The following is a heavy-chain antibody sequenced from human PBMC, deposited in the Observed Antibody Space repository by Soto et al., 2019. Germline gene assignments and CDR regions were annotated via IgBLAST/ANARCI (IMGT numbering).Heavy chain of an antibody. D-gene: IGHD3-10*01. V-gene: IGHV4-59*08. J-gene: IGHJ5*02. CDR1: GGSISSYY. Sequence: PSETLSLTCTVSGGSISSYYWSWIRQPPGKGLEWIGYIYYSGSTNYNPSLKIRVTISVDTSKNQFFLKLSSVTAADMAVYYCARLLYGLGSWFDPWGQGTLVTVSS. CDR2: IYYSGST. CDR3: ARLLYGLGSWFDP.